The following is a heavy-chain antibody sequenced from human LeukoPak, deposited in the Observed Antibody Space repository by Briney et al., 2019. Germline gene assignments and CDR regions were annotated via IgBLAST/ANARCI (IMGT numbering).Heavy chain of an antibody. J-gene: IGHJ4*02. CDR3: ANKIPTRIAAAEPPFDY. CDR1: GFTFSSYA. Sequence: GGSLRLSCAASGFTFSSYAMSWVRQAPGKGLEWVSAISGSGGSTYYADSVKGRFTISRDNSKNTLYLQMNSLRAEDTAVYNCANKIPTRIAAAEPPFDYWGQGTLVTVSS. V-gene: IGHV3-23*01. D-gene: IGHD6-13*01. CDR2: ISGSGGST.